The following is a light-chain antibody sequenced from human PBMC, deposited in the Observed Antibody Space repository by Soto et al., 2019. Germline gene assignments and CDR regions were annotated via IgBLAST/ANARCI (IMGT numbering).Light chain of an antibody. V-gene: IGKV3-15*01. CDR3: QHYNRWPWT. CDR1: QSVSSD. J-gene: IGKJ1*01. Sequence: EVVMTQSPATLSVSPGEKATLSCRASQSVSSDLAWYQQKPGQAPRVLIYGASTRATGIPARFSGSGSGTEFTLTINSLQSEDFAVYHCQHYNRWPWTFGQGTKVEVK. CDR2: GAS.